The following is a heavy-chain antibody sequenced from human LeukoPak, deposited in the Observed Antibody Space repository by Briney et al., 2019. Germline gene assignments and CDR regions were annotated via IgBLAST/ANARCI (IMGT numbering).Heavy chain of an antibody. V-gene: IGHV4-39*07. CDR2: IYYSGNT. J-gene: IGHJ3*02. CDR1: GVSISSSNSY. D-gene: IGHD3-16*02. Sequence: PSETLSLTCTVSGVSISSSNSYWGWIRQPPGKGLEWIGSIYYSGNTYYNASLKSQVSISIDTSKNQFSLKLSSVTAADTAVYYCARDFTFGGVIVSSYAFDIWGQGTMVTVSS. CDR3: ARDFTFGGVIVSSYAFDI.